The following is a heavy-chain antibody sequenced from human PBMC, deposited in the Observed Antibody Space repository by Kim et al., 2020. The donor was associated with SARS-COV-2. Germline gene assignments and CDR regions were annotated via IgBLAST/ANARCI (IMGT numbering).Heavy chain of an antibody. J-gene: IGHJ3*02. V-gene: IGHV3-66*01. CDR3: ARDREGDSSGFFNGNAFDI. D-gene: IGHD3-22*01. Sequence: NGRVTVSRDNSKNTLYLQLNSLRPEDTAVYYCARDREGDSSGFFNGNAFDIWGQGTMVTVSS.